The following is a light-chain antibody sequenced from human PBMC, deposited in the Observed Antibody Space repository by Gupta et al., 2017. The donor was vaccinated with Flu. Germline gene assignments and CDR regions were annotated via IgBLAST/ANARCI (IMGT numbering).Light chain of an antibody. V-gene: IGKV1-5*03. CDR1: QSVRNW. Sequence: DIQMTQSPSTLSASVGDRVTITCRASQSVRNWLAWYQQKPGRAPKLLIYQASNLESGVPLRFSGSGSGTEFTLTISSRQPDDFATYYCQQYNSYSGLTFGGGTKVEIK. J-gene: IGKJ4*01. CDR2: QAS. CDR3: QQYNSYSGLT.